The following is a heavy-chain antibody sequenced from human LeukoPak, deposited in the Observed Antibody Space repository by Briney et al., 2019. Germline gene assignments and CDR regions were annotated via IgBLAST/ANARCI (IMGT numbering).Heavy chain of an antibody. CDR3: KSARTNSTHSLQSRVIISSHTPKNQSSLKLSSVTAADTAAYYCARNALNSVYDYLIA. V-gene: IGHV4-59*11. D-gene: IGHD1-14*01. Sequence: SETLSLTCTVSGGSISGHYWSWIRQPPRKGLGWVGYGYNIGSRNYNHSLKPRGILSVDTSKTQYSLSLSSLSLAATAGYFYKSARTNSTHSLQSRVIISSHTPKNQSSLKLSSVTAADTAAYYCARNALNSVYDYLIAWGQGTLVTVSS. J-gene: IGHJ5*02. CDR1: GGSISGHY. CDR2: GYNIGSR.